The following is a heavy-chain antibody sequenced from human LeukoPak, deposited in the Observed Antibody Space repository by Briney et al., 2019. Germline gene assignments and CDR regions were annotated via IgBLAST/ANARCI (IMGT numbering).Heavy chain of an antibody. D-gene: IGHD1-26*01. CDR2: IIPIFGTA. J-gene: IGHJ4*02. CDR1: GGTFSSYA. Sequence: SVKVSCKASGGTFSSYAISWVRQAPGQGLEWMGGIIPIFGTANYAQKFQGRVTITADESTSTAYMELSSLRSEDTAVYYCASALEVGATTSVDYWGQGTLVTVSS. CDR3: ASALEVGATTSVDY. V-gene: IGHV1-69*13.